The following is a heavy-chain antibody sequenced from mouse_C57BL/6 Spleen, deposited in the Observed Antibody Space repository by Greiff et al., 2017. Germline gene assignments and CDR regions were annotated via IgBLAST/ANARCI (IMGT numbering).Heavy chain of an antibody. CDR1: GYTFTSYW. Sequence: QVQLQQPGAELVMPGASVKLSCKASGYTFTSYWMHWVKQRPGQGLEWIGEIDPSDSYTNYNQKFKGKSTLTVDKSSSTAYMQLSSLTSEDSAVYYCARRGWQLRLPYAMDYWGQGTSVTVSS. D-gene: IGHD3-2*02. CDR2: IDPSDSYT. J-gene: IGHJ4*01. CDR3: ARRGWQLRLPYAMDY. V-gene: IGHV1-69*01.